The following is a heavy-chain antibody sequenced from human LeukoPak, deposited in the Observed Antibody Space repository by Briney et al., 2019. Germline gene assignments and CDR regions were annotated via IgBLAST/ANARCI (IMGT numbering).Heavy chain of an antibody. Sequence: KPLETLSLTCTVSGYSISSGYYWGWIRQPPGKGLEWIGTIYHSGTTYYNPSLKSRVTMSVDTSKNQFSLRLRSVTAADTAVYYCARGQARLAWFDPWGQGTLVTVSS. J-gene: IGHJ5*02. CDR1: GYSISSGYY. V-gene: IGHV4-38-2*02. D-gene: IGHD6-19*01. CDR3: ARGQARLAWFDP. CDR2: IYHSGTT.